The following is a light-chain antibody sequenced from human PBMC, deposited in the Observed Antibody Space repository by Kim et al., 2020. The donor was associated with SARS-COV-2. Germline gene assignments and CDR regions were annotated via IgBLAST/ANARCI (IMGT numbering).Light chain of an antibody. CDR1: QGINNY. J-gene: IGKJ1*01. CDR2: AAS. CDR3: QKYNSAPWT. V-gene: IGKV1-27*01. Sequence: ASVGARVTHTCRASQGINNYLAWYQQRPGKVPKLLIYAASTLQSGVPSRFSGSGFGTDFTLTISSLQPEDGATYYCQKYNSAPWTFGRGTKVDIK.